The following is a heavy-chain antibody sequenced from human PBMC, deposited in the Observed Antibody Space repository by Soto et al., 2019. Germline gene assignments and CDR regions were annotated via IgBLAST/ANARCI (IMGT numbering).Heavy chain of an antibody. J-gene: IGHJ5*02. Sequence: QVQLVESGGGVAQPARSLRLSCAASGFTFSSYGMHWVRQAPGKGLEWVAVISYDGRNIYYADSVKGRFTISRDNSKNTVYVLMNILSAEDTAVYYCAIDHRRIAVAAPLGPWGQGTLVTVSS. CDR2: ISYDGRNI. CDR1: GFTFSSYG. V-gene: IGHV3-30*03. D-gene: IGHD6-19*01. CDR3: AIDHRRIAVAAPLGP.